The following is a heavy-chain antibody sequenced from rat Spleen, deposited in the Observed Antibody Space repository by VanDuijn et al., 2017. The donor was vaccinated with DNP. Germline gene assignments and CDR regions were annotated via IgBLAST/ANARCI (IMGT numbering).Heavy chain of an antibody. CDR1: GITFSNSG. CDR3: ARLRPLLQWPSYYWYFDF. J-gene: IGHJ1*01. D-gene: IGHD1-1*01. CDR2: ISPSGGGT. Sequence: EVQLVESGGGLVQPGRSLKLSCAASGITFSNSGMHWIRQAPTKGLEWVTSISPSGGGTYYRDSVKGRFTISRDDAKSTLYLQMDSLRSEDTATYYCARLRPLLQWPSYYWYFDFWGPGTMVTVSS. V-gene: IGHV5-19*01.